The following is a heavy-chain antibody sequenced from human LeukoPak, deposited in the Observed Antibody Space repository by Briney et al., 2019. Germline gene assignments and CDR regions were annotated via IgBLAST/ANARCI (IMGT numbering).Heavy chain of an antibody. CDR1: GFTFTTYW. D-gene: IGHD3-3*01. Sequence: PGGSLRLSCAASGFTFTTYWMHWVRQAPGKGLEWVSSISSSSSYIYYADSVKGRFTISRDNAKNSLYLQMNSLRAEDTAVYYCARDGGQWYFDLWGRGTLVTVSS. CDR3: ARDGGQWYFDL. J-gene: IGHJ2*01. CDR2: ISSSSSYI. V-gene: IGHV3-21*01.